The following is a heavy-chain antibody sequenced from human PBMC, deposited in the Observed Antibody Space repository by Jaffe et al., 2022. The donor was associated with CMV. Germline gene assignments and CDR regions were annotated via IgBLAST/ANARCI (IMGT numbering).Heavy chain of an antibody. J-gene: IGHJ4*02. Sequence: QVQLVQSGAEVKKPGASVKVSCKASGYTFTSYYMHWVRQAPGQGLEWMGIINPSGGSTSYAQKFQGRVTMTRDTSTSTVYMELSSLRSEDTAVYYCARLDRELYYYDSSGYLHADYWGQGTLVTVSS. CDR1: GYTFTSYY. CDR2: INPSGGST. CDR3: ARLDRELYYYDSSGYLHADY. V-gene: IGHV1-46*01. D-gene: IGHD3-22*01.